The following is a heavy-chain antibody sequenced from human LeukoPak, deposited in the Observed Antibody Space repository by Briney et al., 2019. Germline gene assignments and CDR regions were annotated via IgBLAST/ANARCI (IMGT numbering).Heavy chain of an antibody. CDR3: ARRGYNYTFDY. V-gene: IGHV1-69*01. CDR1: GGTFSSYA. Sequence: SVKVSCKASGGTFSSYAISWVRQAPGQGLEWMGGIIPIFGTANYAQKFQGRVTITADESTSTAYMELSSLKASDTAMYYCARRGYNYTFDYWGQGTLVTVSS. CDR2: IIPIFGTA. J-gene: IGHJ4*02. D-gene: IGHD5-24*01.